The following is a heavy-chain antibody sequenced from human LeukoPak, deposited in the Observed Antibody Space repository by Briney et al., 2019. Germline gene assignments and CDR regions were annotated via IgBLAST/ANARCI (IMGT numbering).Heavy chain of an antibody. CDR3: VRSGGARFDP. CDR2: FSGSGGST. J-gene: IGHJ5*02. V-gene: IGHV3-23*01. CDR1: GFTFSSSA. Sequence: GGSLRLSCAASGFTFSSSAMSWVRQAPGKGLEWVSAFSGSGGSTYYADSVKGRFTISRDNSKNTLYLQMNSLRAEDTAVYYCVRSGGARFDPWGQGTLVSVSS. D-gene: IGHD3-16*01.